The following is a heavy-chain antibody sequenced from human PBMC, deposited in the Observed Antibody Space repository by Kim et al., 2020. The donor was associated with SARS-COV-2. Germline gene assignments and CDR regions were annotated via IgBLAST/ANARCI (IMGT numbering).Heavy chain of an antibody. CDR3: APGIVVVAALDH. D-gene: IGHD2-21*02. Sequence: ASVKVSCKASGFTFTSHDIYWVRQAPGHGLEFMGWMTTNSGNTVYAKKFQGRVTMTRNTSSATAYMELTSLRSEDTAVYYCAPGIVVVAALDHWGQGTLVTVSS. CDR2: MTTNSGNT. J-gene: IGHJ4*02. CDR1: GFTFTSHD. V-gene: IGHV1-8*01.